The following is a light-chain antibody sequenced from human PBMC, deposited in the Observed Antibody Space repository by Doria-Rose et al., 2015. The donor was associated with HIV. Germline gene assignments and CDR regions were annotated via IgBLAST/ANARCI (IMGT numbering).Light chain of an antibody. CDR1: QSLPHTIGYNY. V-gene: IGKV2-28*01. CDR2: LGS. Sequence: ELIQPPLSLPVTPGQPASISCRSSQSLPHTIGYNYLDWYLQKPGQSPQLLIYLGSNRASGAPDRFSGSGSGTDFTLKISRVEAEDVGVYYCMQALQTPYTFGQGTRLEIK. CDR3: MQALQTPYT. J-gene: IGKJ2*01.